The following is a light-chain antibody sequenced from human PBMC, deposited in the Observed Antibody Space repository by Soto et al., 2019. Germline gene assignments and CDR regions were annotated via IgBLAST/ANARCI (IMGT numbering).Light chain of an antibody. CDR2: AAS. V-gene: IGKV1-39*01. CDR3: QQSYSTTWT. CDR1: QSISSY. J-gene: IGKJ1*01. Sequence: DIQMTQSPSSLSASVGDRVTITCGASQSISSYLNWYQQKPGKAPKLLIYAASSLQSGVPSRFSGSGSGTDFTLTISSLQPEDFASHYCQQSYSTTWTFGQGTKVEIK.